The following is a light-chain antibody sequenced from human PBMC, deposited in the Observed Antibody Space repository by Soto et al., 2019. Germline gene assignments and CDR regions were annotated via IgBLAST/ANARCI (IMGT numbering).Light chain of an antibody. CDR3: SSYTTTATVV. CDR2: EVS. V-gene: IGLV2-14*01. CDR1: NSDVGAYNY. Sequence: QSALTQPASVSGSPGQSITISCTGTNSDVGAYNYVSWYQQHPDKAPKLMIYEVSNRPSGVSNRFSGSKSGNTASLTISGLQAEDEADYYCSSYTTTATVVFGGGTKLTVL. J-gene: IGLJ2*01.